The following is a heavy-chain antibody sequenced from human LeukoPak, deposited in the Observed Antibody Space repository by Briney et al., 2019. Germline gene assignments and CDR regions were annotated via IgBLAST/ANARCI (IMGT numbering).Heavy chain of an antibody. Sequence: SETLSLTCSVSGGSISNYYWSWVRQPPGKGLEWIGYIFYTGSTDYNPSLKSRVTMSVDTSKNQFSLNLSSVTAADTAIFYCARGGLRHFDFWGQGALVTVSS. CDR2: IFYTGST. CDR3: ARGGLRHFDF. V-gene: IGHV4-59*01. J-gene: IGHJ4*02. D-gene: IGHD4-17*01. CDR1: GGSISNYY.